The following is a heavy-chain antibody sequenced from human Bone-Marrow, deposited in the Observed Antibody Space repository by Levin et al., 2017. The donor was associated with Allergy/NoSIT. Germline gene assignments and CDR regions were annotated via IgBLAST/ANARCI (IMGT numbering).Heavy chain of an antibody. CDR1: GFSFSTSW. V-gene: IGHV3-7*01. CDR2: IKEDGSVK. D-gene: IGHD6-13*01. CDR3: VREKEADSSSWYSGFHR. J-gene: IGHJ3*01. Sequence: GGSLRLSCAASGFSFSTSWINWVRQAPGKGLEWVANIKEDGSVKHYVDSVKGRFTISRDNAKNSLYLQMNSLRAEDTAVYYCVREKEADSSSWYSGFHRWGQGTMVTVSS.